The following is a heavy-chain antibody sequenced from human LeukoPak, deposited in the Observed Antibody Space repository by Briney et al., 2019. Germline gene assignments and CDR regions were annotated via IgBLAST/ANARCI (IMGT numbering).Heavy chain of an antibody. Sequence: QTGGSLRLSCAASGFNFSTYGMNWVRQAPGKGLEWVAIIWYDGNNKYYADSVKGRFTISSDNSKNTLYLQMNSLRADDTAVYYCAKSYDNHSWYFHPWGRGTLVTVSS. J-gene: IGHJ2*01. D-gene: IGHD3-10*01. V-gene: IGHV3-33*06. CDR2: IWYDGNNK. CDR1: GFNFSTYG. CDR3: AKSYDNHSWYFHP.